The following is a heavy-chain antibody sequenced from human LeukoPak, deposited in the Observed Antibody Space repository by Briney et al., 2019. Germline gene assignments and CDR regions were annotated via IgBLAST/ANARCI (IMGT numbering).Heavy chain of an antibody. CDR1: GDSINSNNYY. D-gene: IGHD3/OR15-3a*01. CDR3: ARAPIMIFGLNHNYMDV. CDR2: IYYSGTT. J-gene: IGHJ6*03. V-gene: IGHV4-39*07. Sequence: SETLSLTCTVSGDSINSNNYYWGWIRQSPGRGLEWIGSIYYSGTTYYNPSLKSRVTISVDTSKNQFSLKLRAVTAADTAVYYCARAPIMIFGLNHNYMDVWGEGTTVIVSS.